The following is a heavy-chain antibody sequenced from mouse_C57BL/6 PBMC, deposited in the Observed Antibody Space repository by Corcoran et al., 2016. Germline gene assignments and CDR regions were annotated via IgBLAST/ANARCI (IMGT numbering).Heavy chain of an antibody. J-gene: IGHJ2*01. V-gene: IGHV9-3*01. Sequence: QIQLVQSGPALKKPGETFKISCKASGYTFTTYGMSWVKQAPGKGLKWMCWITTYSGVPTYADDFKGRFAFSLETSASTAYLQINNLKNEDTATYFCARWDDVDYWGQGTTLTVSS. D-gene: IGHD2-3*01. CDR1: GYTFTTYG. CDR2: ITTYSGVP. CDR3: ARWDDVDY.